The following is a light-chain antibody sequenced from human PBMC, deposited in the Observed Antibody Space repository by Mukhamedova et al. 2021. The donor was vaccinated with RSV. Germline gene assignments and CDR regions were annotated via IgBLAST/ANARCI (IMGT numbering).Light chain of an antibody. J-gene: IGKJ5*01. CDR3: QQSYDLIT. CDR1: QGISNY. CDR2: AAS. V-gene: IGKV1-39*01. Sequence: CRASQGISNYLNWYQVKPGQAPKVLIYAASSLQSGVPSRFSGSGSGTDFTFTISSLHPEDFASYYCQQSYDLITFGQGPRLEIK.